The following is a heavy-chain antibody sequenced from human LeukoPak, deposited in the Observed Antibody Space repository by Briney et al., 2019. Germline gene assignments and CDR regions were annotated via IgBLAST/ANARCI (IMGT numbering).Heavy chain of an antibody. Sequence: SETLSLTCAVYGGSLSGSYCTWIRQSPEKGLEWIGEINHSGRTNYNPSLESRATISVDTSNNQFSLKLRSVTAADTAVYYCARAAYYYDSSDYWGQGTLVTVSS. V-gene: IGHV4-34*01. CDR3: ARAAYYYDSSDY. D-gene: IGHD3-22*01. J-gene: IGHJ4*02. CDR2: INHSGRT. CDR1: GGSLSGSY.